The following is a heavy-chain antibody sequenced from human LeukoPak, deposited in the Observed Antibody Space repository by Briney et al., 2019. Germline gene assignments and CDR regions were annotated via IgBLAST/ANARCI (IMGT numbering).Heavy chain of an antibody. Sequence: ASVKVSCKASGYTFTGYYMHWVRQAPGQGLEWMGWINPNSGGTNYAQKFQGRVTMTRDTSISTAYMELSRLRSDDTAVYYCAREGYCSSTSCYGLADYWGQGTLVTVSS. CDR2: INPNSGGT. CDR1: GYTFTGYY. V-gene: IGHV1-2*02. D-gene: IGHD2-2*01. CDR3: AREGYCSSTSCYGLADY. J-gene: IGHJ4*02.